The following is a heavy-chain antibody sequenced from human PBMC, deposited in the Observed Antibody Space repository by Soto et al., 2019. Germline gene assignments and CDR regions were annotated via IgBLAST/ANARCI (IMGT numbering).Heavy chain of an antibody. V-gene: IGHV3-48*01. J-gene: IGHJ4*02. CDR3: ARGRITIFGVVINYFDY. D-gene: IGHD3-3*01. Sequence: EVQLVESGGGLVQPGGSLRLSCAASGFTFSSYSMNWVRQAPGKGLEWVSYISSSSSTIYYADSVKGRFTISRDNAKNSLYLQMNSLRAEDTAVYYCARGRITIFGVVINYFDYWGQGTLVTFSS. CDR1: GFTFSSYS. CDR2: ISSSSSTI.